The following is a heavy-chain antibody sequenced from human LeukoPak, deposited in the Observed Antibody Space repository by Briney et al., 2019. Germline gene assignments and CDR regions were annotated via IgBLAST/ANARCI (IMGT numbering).Heavy chain of an antibody. V-gene: IGHV1-24*01. J-gene: IGHJ4*02. CDR2: FDPEDGET. CDR3: ARDVTGPLDY. Sequence: ASVKVSCKVSGYTLTELSMHWVRQAPGKGLEWMGGFDPEDGETIYAQKFQGRVTMTRDTSTSTVYMELSSLRSEDTAVYYCARDVTGPLDYWGQGTLVTVSS. CDR1: GYTLTELS. D-gene: IGHD1-14*01.